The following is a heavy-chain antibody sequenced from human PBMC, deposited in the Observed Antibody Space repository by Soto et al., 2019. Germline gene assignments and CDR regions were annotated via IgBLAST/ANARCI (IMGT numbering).Heavy chain of an antibody. V-gene: IGHV3-30*18. CDR1: GFTFSSYG. J-gene: IGHJ4*02. CDR3: AKDRRAKYDFWRGYLDY. D-gene: IGHD3-3*01. Sequence: QVQLVDSGGGVVQPGRSLRLSCAASGFTFSSYGMHWVRQAPGKGLEWVAAISYDGSDKKYADSVKGRFTISRDISKNTLDLQMNNLRVEDTGVYYCAKDRRAKYDFWRGYLDYWGQGTLVTVSS. CDR2: ISYDGSDK.